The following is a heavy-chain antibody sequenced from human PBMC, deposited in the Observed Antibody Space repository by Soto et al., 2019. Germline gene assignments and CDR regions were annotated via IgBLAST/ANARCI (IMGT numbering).Heavy chain of an antibody. CDR3: ARDSDRLGWYDY. D-gene: IGHD2-15*01. V-gene: IGHV1-69*01. J-gene: IGHJ4*02. Sequence: QVQLVQSGAEVKKPGSSVKVSCKASGGTFSSYAISWVRQAPGQGLEWMGGIIPIFGTANYAQKFQGRVTITAAESTSIAYMELSSLRSEDTAVYYCARDSDRLGWYDYWGQGTLVTVSS. CDR1: GGTFSSYA. CDR2: IIPIFGTA.